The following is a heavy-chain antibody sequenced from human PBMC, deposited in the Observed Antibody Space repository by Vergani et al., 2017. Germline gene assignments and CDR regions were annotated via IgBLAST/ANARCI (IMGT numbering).Heavy chain of an antibody. D-gene: IGHD2-2*02. CDR3: ARGRRYCSSTSCYTRDSYYYMDV. CDR2: INHSGST. CDR1: GGSFSGYY. Sequence: QVQLQQWGAGLLKPSETLSLTCAVYGGSFSGYYWSWIRQPPGKGLEWMGEINHSGSTNYNPSLKSRVTISVDTSKNQFSLKLSSVTAADTAVYYCARGRRYCSSTSCYTRDSYYYMDVWGKGTTVTVSS. V-gene: IGHV4-34*01. J-gene: IGHJ6*03.